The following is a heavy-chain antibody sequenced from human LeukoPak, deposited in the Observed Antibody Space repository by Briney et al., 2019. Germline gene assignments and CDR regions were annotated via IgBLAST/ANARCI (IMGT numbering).Heavy chain of an antibody. CDR3: ARGRYFQH. J-gene: IGHJ1*01. Sequence: SETLSLTCAVYGGSFSGYYWSWIRQPPGKGLEWIGEINHSGSTNYNPSLKSRVTISVDTSKNQFSLKLSSVTAADTAVYYCARGRYFQHWGQGTLVTVSS. CDR2: INHSGST. CDR1: GGSFSGYY. V-gene: IGHV4-34*01.